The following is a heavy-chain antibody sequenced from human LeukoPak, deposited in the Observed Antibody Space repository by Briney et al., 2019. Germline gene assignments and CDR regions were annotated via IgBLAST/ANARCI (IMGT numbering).Heavy chain of an antibody. CDR3: ARVYHSTSGRAIDY. Sequence: GGSPRLSFAASGFTFSNYWMTWVRQAPGKGLEWVAHIKQDGSEKYYVDSVKGRFTISRDNAKNALYLQMNSLRVEDTAVYYCARVYHSTSGRAIDYWGQGTLVTASS. V-gene: IGHV3-7*01. CDR2: IKQDGSEK. D-gene: IGHD6-6*01. J-gene: IGHJ4*02. CDR1: GFTFSNYW.